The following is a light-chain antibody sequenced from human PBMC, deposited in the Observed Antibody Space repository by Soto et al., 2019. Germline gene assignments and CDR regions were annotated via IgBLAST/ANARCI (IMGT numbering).Light chain of an antibody. CDR2: DAS. V-gene: IGKV3-11*01. J-gene: IGKJ2*01. Sequence: EIVLTQSPATLSLSPGERATLSCRASQSVSRYLAWYQQKPGQAPRLLIYDASNRATGIPARFSGSGSGTDFTLTISSLEPEDFAVYYCQQSSSWPFTFGQGTKLEIK. CDR3: QQSSSWPFT. CDR1: QSVSRY.